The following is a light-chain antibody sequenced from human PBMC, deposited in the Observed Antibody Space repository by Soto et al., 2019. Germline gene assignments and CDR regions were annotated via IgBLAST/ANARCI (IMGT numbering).Light chain of an antibody. V-gene: IGLV2-14*03. Sequence: SALTQPASVSGSPGQSITMSCPGTSSDVGAYNYVSWYQQHPGKAPKLMIYDVSNRPSGVSSRFSGSKSGNTASLTISGLQAEDEADYYCSSYTSSTTQVFGTGTKVTVL. CDR3: SSYTSSTTQV. J-gene: IGLJ1*01. CDR2: DVS. CDR1: SSDVGAYNY.